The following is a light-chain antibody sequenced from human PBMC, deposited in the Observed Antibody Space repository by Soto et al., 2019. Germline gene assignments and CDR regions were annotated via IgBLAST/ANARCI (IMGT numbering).Light chain of an antibody. CDR1: QSISTY. CDR2: TTS. Sequence: DIQMTQSPSSLSASVGDRVTITCRSSQSISTYLNWYQQKQGKAPNILIYTTSNLESGVPSRFSGSGSGTDCTLTINSLQPEDFETYFCQQSYSRPRTFGQGTKVDIK. CDR3: QQSYSRPRT. V-gene: IGKV1-39*01. J-gene: IGKJ1*01.